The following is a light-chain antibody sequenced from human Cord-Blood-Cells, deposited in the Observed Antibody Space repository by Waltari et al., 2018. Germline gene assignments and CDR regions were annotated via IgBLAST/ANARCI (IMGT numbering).Light chain of an antibody. V-gene: IGLV2-8*01. J-gene: IGLJ2*01. Sequence: QSALTQPPPASGSPGQSVPISCTGTSSDVVGYNYVSWYQQPPGKAPKLMIYEVSNRPSGVPDRFSCSKSGNTASLTVSGLQAEDEADYYCSSYAGSNNLVFGGGTKLTVL. CDR3: SSYAGSNNLV. CDR1: SSDVVGYNY. CDR2: EVS.